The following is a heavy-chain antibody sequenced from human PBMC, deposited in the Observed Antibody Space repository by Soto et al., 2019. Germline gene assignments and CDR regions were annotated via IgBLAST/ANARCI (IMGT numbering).Heavy chain of an antibody. Sequence: GSLRLSCAASGFTFSSYSMNWVRQAPGKGLEWVSSISSSSSYIYYADSVKGRFTISRDNAKNSLYLQMNSLRAEDTAVYYCARDQNRYYYYGMDVWGQGTTVTVSS. CDR2: ISSSSSYI. J-gene: IGHJ6*02. CDR1: GFTFSSYS. CDR3: ARDQNRYYYYGMDV. V-gene: IGHV3-21*01.